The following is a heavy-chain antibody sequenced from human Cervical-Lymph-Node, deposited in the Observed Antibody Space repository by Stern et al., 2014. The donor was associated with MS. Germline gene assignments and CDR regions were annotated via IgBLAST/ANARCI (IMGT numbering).Heavy chain of an antibody. J-gene: IGHJ4*02. CDR2: IHPSGSA. Sequence: QLQLQESGPGLVRPSQTLSLTCTVSGGSISSGSDYWSWIRQPVGKGLEWIGRIHPSGSALYTPSLKSRVTILTHTSLNQFSPDMTSATAADTAIYYCASGYRIFDYWGQGILVTVSS. CDR1: GGSISSGSDY. V-gene: IGHV4-61*02. D-gene: IGHD5-18*01. CDR3: ASGYRIFDY.